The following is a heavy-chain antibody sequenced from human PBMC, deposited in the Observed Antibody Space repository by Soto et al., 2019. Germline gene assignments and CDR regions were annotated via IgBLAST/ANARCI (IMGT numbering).Heavy chain of an antibody. V-gene: IGHV3-53*01. D-gene: IGHD3-10*01. J-gene: IGHJ4*02. CDR1: GFSVSGNY. CDR3: ARSMMVRGVLFDL. CDR2: IYSGGSR. Sequence: EVQLVESGGGLIQPGGSLRLSCEVSGFSVSGNYMSWVRQAPGKGLDWVSVIYSGGSRYYADSVRGRFTISREESQNTLYLQMNNLRAEDTAVYYCARSMMVRGVLFDLWGRGSLVSVSS.